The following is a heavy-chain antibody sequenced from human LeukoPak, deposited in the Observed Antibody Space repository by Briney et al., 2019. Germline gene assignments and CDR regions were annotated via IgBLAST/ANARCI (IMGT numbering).Heavy chain of an antibody. J-gene: IGHJ4*02. V-gene: IGHV4-34*01. CDR2: INHSGST. CDR3: ARGRTMGY. D-gene: IGHD4/OR15-4a*01. CDR1: GGSFSGYY. Sequence: SETLSLTCAIYGGSFSGYYWSWIRQPPGKGLEWIGEINHSGSTNYNPSLKSRVTISVDTSKNQFSLKLSSVTAADTAVYYCARGRTMGYWGQGTLVTVSS.